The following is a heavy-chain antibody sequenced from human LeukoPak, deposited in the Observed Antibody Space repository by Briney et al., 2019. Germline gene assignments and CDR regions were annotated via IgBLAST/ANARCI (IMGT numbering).Heavy chain of an antibody. CDR3: ARLRRVGATPFDY. V-gene: IGHV4-38-2*02. Sequence: SETLSLTCIVSGYSISSVYYWGWFRQPPGKGLEWIGRIYHSGSTSYNPSLKSRVTISLNTSKNQFSLKLTSVTAADTAMYYCARLRRVGATPFDYWGQGTLVTVSS. CDR2: IYHSGST. D-gene: IGHD1-26*01. CDR1: GYSISSVYY. J-gene: IGHJ4*02.